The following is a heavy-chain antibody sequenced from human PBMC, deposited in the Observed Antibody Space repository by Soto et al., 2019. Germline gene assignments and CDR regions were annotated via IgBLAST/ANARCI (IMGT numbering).Heavy chain of an antibody. CDR2: INPSGGST. CDR1: GYSLTSYY. J-gene: IGHJ6*04. CDR3: ASEYSSSSRYGMAV. Sequence: QVQLVQSGAEVKKPGASVKVSCKASGYSLTSYYMHWVRQAPGQGLEWMGIINPSGGSTSYAQKFRGRVTMTRDTTTSTVYMDLSSLRSEATAVYDCASEYSSSSRYGMAVWGEGTTVTVSS. D-gene: IGHD6-6*01. V-gene: IGHV1-46*01.